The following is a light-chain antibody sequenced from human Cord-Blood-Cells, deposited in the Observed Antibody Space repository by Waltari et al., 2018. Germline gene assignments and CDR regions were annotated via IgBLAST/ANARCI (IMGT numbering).Light chain of an antibody. CDR2: EGS. Sequence: QSALPQPASVSGSPGQSITISCTGTPIAVGSFNLVSWYQQHPGKDPNHMIYEGSKRPSGVSNRFSGSKSGNTASLTISGLQAEDEADYYCCSYAGSSTFVVFGGGTKLTVL. CDR3: CSYAGSSTFVV. V-gene: IGLV2-23*01. J-gene: IGLJ2*01. CDR1: PIAVGSFNL.